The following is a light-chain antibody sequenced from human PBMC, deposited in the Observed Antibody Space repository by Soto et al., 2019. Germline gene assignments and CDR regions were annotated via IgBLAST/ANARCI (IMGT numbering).Light chain of an antibody. CDR1: SSDVGGYNY. CDR2: DVS. V-gene: IGLV2-11*01. J-gene: IGLJ1*01. Sequence: SVLTQPRSVYGFPGQSVTISCTGTSSDVGGYNYVSWYQQHPGKAPKLMIYDVSKRPSGVPDRFSGSKSGNTASLTISGLQAEDEADYYCCSYAGSYTLYVFGSGTKVTVL. CDR3: CSYAGSYTLYV.